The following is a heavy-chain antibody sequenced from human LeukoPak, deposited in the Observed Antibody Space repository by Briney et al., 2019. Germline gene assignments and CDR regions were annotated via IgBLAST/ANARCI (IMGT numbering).Heavy chain of an antibody. D-gene: IGHD1-26*01. CDR1: GYTFTGYY. CDR2: INTNSGGT. V-gene: IGHV1-2*02. J-gene: IGHJ4*02. CDR3: ARDLDRGSYHPFDY. Sequence: ASVKVSCQASGYTFTGYYMHWVRQAPGQGLEWMGWINTNSGGTHYAQKFEGRVTITRDTSISTAYMEVTRLRSDDTAVYYCARDLDRGSYHPFDYWVEGTLVTVSS.